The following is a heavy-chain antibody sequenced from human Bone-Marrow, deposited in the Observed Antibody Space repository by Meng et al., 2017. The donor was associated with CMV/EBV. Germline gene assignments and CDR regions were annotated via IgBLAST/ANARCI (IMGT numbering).Heavy chain of an antibody. CDR2: INPNSGGT. CDR1: GYTFTGYY. J-gene: IGHJ6*02. D-gene: IGHD2-2*02. V-gene: IGHV1-2*02. CDR3: ARAGYCSSTSCYRVDLYYYGMDV. Sequence: ASVKVSCKASGYTFTGYYMHWVRQAPGQGLEWMGWINPNSGGTNYAQKFQGRVTMTRDTSISTAYRELSRLRSDDTAMYYSARAGYCSSTSCYRVDLYYYGMDVWGQGTTVTVSS.